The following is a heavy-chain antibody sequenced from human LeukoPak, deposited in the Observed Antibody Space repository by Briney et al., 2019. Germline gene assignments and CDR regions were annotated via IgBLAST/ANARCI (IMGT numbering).Heavy chain of an antibody. CDR3: ARGATGRVDY. V-gene: IGHV4-34*01. CDR1: GGSFSGYY. Sequence: PSETLSLTCAVYGGSFSGYYWSWIRQPPGKGLEWIGEINHSGSTNYNPSLKSRVTIPVDTSKNQFSLKLSSVTAADTAVYYCARGATGRVDYWGQGTLVTVSS. CDR2: INHSGST. D-gene: IGHD1-1*01. J-gene: IGHJ4*02.